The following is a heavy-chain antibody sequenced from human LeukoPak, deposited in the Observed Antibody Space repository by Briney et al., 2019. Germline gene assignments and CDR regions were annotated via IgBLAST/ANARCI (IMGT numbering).Heavy chain of an antibody. J-gene: IGHJ4*02. D-gene: IGHD5-18*01. CDR1: GFTFSSYA. V-gene: IGHV3-30*01. CDR2: ISYDGSNK. Sequence: GGSLRLSCAASGFTFSSYAMHWVRQAPGKGLEWVAVISYDGSNKYYADSVKGRFTISRDNSKNTLYLQMNSLRAEDTAVYYCARDPGSRAEWMQYYFDYWGQETLVTVSS. CDR3: ARDPGSRAEWMQYYFDY.